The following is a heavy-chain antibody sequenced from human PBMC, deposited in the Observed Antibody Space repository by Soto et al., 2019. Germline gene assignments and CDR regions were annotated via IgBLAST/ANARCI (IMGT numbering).Heavy chain of an antibody. CDR1: GFTFGDYA. D-gene: IGHD3-10*01. CDR2: IRSKAYGGTT. Sequence: GGSLRLSCTASGFTFGDYAMSWFRQAPGKGLEWVGFIRSKAYGGTTEYAASVKGRFTISRDDSKSIAYLQMNSLKTEDTAVYYCTRDFTRLLWFGEDDYYYGMDVWGQGTTVTVSS. CDR3: TRDFTRLLWFGEDDYYYGMDV. V-gene: IGHV3-49*03. J-gene: IGHJ6*02.